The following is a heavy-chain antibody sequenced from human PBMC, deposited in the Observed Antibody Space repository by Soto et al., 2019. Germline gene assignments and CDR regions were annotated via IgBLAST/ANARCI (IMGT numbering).Heavy chain of an antibody. CDR1: GNSISSYY. CDR3: ARLYYDSSGYYYFDE. V-gene: IGHV4-59*08. Sequence: SETLSLTCTVSGNSISSYYWNWIRQPPGKGLQWIGYIYNIGSTNYNPSLKSRVTMSIDTSNNQFSLKVTSVTAADTAAYYCARLYYDSSGYYYFDEWGQGTLVTVSS. J-gene: IGHJ4*02. D-gene: IGHD3-22*01. CDR2: IYNIGST.